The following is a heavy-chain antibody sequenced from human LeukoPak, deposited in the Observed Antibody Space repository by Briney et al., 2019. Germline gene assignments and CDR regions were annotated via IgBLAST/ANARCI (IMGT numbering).Heavy chain of an antibody. J-gene: IGHJ4*02. V-gene: IGHV4-38-2*01. CDR3: ARVRQQLPDY. CDR1: GFSFSSFGM. D-gene: IGHD6-13*01. CDR2: IYHSGST. Sequence: PGGSLRLSCAASGFSFSSFGMSWVRQAPGKGLEWIGSIYHSGSTYYNPSLKSRVTISVDTSKNQFSLKLSSVTAADTAVYYCARVRQQLPDYWGQGTLVTVSS.